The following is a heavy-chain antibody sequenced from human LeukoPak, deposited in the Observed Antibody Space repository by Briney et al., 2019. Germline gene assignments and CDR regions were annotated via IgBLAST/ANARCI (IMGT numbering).Heavy chain of an antibody. Sequence: ASVKVSCTASGYTFTGHYMHWVRQAPGQGLEWMGWINPNSGGTNYAQKFQGRVTMTRDTSISTAYMELSRLRSDDTAVYYCARDRGRRDSSGYNDYWGQGTLVTVSS. CDR1: GYTFTGHY. CDR3: ARDRGRRDSSGYNDY. CDR2: INPNSGGT. J-gene: IGHJ4*02. D-gene: IGHD3-22*01. V-gene: IGHV1-2*02.